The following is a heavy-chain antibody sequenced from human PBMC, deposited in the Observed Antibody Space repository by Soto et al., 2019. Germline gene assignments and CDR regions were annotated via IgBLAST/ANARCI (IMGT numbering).Heavy chain of an antibody. CDR2: MSPNTGDT. J-gene: IGHJ6*02. Sequence: QVQLVQSGAEVEKPGASVKVSCKASGYTFTSYDINWLRQATGQGLEWMGWMSPNTGDTGYAQQFQGRLTMTRDTSINTVYMQLSSLSPEDTAIYDCARGVDRGVDVWGQGTTVTVSS. CDR3: ARGVDRGVDV. V-gene: IGHV1-8*01. CDR1: GYTFTSYD. D-gene: IGHD3-16*02.